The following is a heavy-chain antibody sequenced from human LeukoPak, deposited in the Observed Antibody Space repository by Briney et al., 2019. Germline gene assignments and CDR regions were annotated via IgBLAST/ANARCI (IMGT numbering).Heavy chain of an antibody. J-gene: IGHJ4*02. CDR2: IYYSGST. V-gene: IGHV4-39*07. CDR3: ARASPTVTTRYYFDY. Sequence: PSETLSLTCTVSGGSISSGSYYWGWIRQPPGKGLEWIGSIYYSGSTYYNPSLKSRVTISVDTSKNQFSLKLSSVTAADTAVYYCARASPTVTTRYYFDYWGQGTLVTVSS. D-gene: IGHD4-17*01. CDR1: GGSISSGSYY.